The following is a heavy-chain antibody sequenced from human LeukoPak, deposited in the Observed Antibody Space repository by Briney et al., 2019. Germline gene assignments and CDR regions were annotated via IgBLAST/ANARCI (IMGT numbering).Heavy chain of an antibody. CDR3: GYYNSGSYSTPDS. D-gene: IGHD3-10*01. Sequence: GGSLRLSCAASGFTFYDYGMHWVRQAPGKGLEWVAYIHTDQTIQYYADSVKGRFTISRDNSKNTLYLQMKTLRSEDTAVYYCGYYNSGSYSTPDSWGQGTQVTVSS. CDR2: IHTDQTIQ. J-gene: IGHJ5*01. V-gene: IGHV3-30*02. CDR1: GFTFYDYG.